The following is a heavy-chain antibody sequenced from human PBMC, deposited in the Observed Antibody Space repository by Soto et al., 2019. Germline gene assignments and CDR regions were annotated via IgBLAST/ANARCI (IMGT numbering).Heavy chain of an antibody. D-gene: IGHD2-2*01. CDR3: ATHCNSTSCYYTFDP. J-gene: IGHJ5*02. CDR2: INHYGST. CDR1: GGSFSSYY. Sequence: QVQLQQWGAGLLKPSETLSLTCAVYGGSFSSYYWSWIRQPPGKGLEWIGQINHYGSTDYNPSLKSRVTISVDTSKNHFSLRLSSVTAADTAMYYCATHCNSTSCYYTFDPWGQGTLVTVSS. V-gene: IGHV4-34*01.